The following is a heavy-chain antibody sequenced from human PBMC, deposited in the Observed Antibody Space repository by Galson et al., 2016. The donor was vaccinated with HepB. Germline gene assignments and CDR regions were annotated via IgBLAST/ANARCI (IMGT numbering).Heavy chain of an antibody. CDR2: IYYSGST. V-gene: IGHV4-59*01. D-gene: IGHD4/OR15-4a*01. Sequence: LSLTCTVSRGSISRYFWSWIRQPPGKGLEWIGDIYYSGSTNYNASLKSRVTISVDTSKRQFSLKLSSVTAADTAVYYCARLARYGAEDVWGKGTTVIVSS. CDR3: ARLARYGAEDV. J-gene: IGHJ6*04. CDR1: RGSISRYF.